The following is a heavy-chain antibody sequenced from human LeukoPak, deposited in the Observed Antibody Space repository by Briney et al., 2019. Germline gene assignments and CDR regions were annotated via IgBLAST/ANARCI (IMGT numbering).Heavy chain of an antibody. CDR2: MNPNSGNT. CDR1: GYTFTSYD. Sequence: ASVKVSCKASGYTFTSYDINWVRQATGQGLEWMGWMNPNSGNTGYAQKFQGRVTMTRNTSISTAYMELSSLRSEDTAVYYCARGLSSSWYGLYYYYYYMDVWGKGTTVTISS. D-gene: IGHD6-13*01. J-gene: IGHJ6*03. CDR3: ARGLSSSWYGLYYYYYYMDV. V-gene: IGHV1-8*01.